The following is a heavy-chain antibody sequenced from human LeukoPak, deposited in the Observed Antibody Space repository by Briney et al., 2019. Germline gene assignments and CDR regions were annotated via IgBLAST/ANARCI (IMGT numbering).Heavy chain of an antibody. CDR1: GFTFSSYG. D-gene: IGHD1-26*01. CDR3: AKDLVGADHNWFDP. V-gene: IGHV3-30*18. Sequence: SGGSLRLSCAASGFTFSSYGMHWVRQAPGKGLEWVAVISYDGSNKYYADSVKGRFTISRDNSKNTLYLQMNSLRAEDTAVYYCAKDLVGADHNWFDPWGQGTLVTVSS. CDR2: ISYDGSNK. J-gene: IGHJ5*02.